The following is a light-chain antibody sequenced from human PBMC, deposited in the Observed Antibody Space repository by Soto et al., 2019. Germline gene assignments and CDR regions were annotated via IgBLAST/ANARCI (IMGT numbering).Light chain of an antibody. V-gene: IGKV1-9*01. CDR1: HDIRSY. Sequence: DIQLTQSPSFLSASVGDRITITCRASHDIRSYLAWYQQKPAKAPNLLIYGASTLQSGVPSRFSGSGSGTEFTLTISSLQPEDFATYYCQQANSCPLFTFGPGTKVDIK. CDR3: QQANSCPLFT. CDR2: GAS. J-gene: IGKJ3*01.